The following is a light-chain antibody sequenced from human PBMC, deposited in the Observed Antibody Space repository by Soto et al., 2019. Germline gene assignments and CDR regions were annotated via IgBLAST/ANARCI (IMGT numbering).Light chain of an antibody. V-gene: IGKV3-15*01. J-gene: IGKJ2*01. CDR3: QQYIHGYS. Sequence: EVVMTQSPATLSVFPGERVTLSCRASQSVSTNIAWYQQKPGQAPRLLIYSASTRATGIPARFSGSGSGTEFALTISSLQSEDFAVYYCQQYIHGYSFGQGTELEIK. CDR1: QSVSTN. CDR2: SAS.